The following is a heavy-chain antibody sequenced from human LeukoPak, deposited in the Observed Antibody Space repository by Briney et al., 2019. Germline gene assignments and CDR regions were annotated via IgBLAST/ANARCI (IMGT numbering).Heavy chain of an antibody. V-gene: IGHV1-18*01. CDR3: ARGRYYYDSSGFSLYYFDY. D-gene: IGHD3-22*01. J-gene: IGHJ4*02. Sequence: GASVKVSCKASGYTFTSYGISWVRQAPGQGLEWMGWISAYNGNTNYAQKLQGRVTMTTDTSTSTAYMKLRSLRSDDTAVYYCARGRYYYDSSGFSLYYFDYWGQGTLVTVSS. CDR1: GYTFTSYG. CDR2: ISAYNGNT.